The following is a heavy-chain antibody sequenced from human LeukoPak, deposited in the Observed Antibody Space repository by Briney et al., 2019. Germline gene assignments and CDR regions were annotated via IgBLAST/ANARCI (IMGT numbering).Heavy chain of an antibody. Sequence: VASVKVSCKASGYTFTGYYMHWVRQAPGQGLEWMGWINPNSGGTNYAQKFQGRVTMTRDTSISTAYMELSSLRSEDTAVYYCARGLDYLNLGWFDPWGQGTLVTVSS. J-gene: IGHJ5*02. D-gene: IGHD2/OR15-2a*01. V-gene: IGHV1-2*02. CDR3: ARGLDYLNLGWFDP. CDR1: GYTFTGYY. CDR2: INPNSGGT.